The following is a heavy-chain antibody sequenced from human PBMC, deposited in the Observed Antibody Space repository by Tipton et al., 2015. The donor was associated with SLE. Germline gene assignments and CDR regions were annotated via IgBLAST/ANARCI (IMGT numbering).Heavy chain of an antibody. J-gene: IGHJ4*02. V-gene: IGHV1-8*01. CDR3: ARGGWGSPDY. D-gene: IGHD3-16*01. Sequence: QLVQSGAEVKKPGASVKVPCKASGYTFSSFDINWVRQATGQGLEWMGWMNPNSGNTGYAQKFQGRVTMTRSTSINTAYMELRSRRSEDTAVYYCARGGWGSPDYWDQGILVTVSS. CDR2: MNPNSGNT. CDR1: GYTFSSFD.